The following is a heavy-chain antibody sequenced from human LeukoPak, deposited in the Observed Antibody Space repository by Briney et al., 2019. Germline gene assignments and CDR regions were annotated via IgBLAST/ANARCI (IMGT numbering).Heavy chain of an antibody. CDR2: ISSSSSYI. J-gene: IGHJ4*02. D-gene: IGHD5-24*01. V-gene: IGHV3-21*04. Sequence: GGSLRLSCAASGFTFSSYSMNWVRQAPGKGLEWVSSISSSSSYIYYADSVKGRFTISRDNAKNSLYLQMNSLRAEDTAVYYCAFRDGYNLGIDYWGQGTLVTVSS. CDR3: AFRDGYNLGIDY. CDR1: GFTFSSYS.